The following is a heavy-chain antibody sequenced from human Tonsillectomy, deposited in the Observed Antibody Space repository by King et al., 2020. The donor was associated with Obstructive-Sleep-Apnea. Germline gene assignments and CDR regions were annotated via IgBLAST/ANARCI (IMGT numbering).Heavy chain of an antibody. J-gene: IGHJ4*02. D-gene: IGHD5-18*01. CDR1: GFTFDDYA. V-gene: IGHV3-43*01. CDR2: ISLDGATT. Sequence: VQLVESGGVVVQPGGSLRLSCAASGFTFDDYAMHWVRQAPGKGLEWVSFISLDGATTNYVDSVKGRFTISRDNSKNSLYLLMNSLRTEDTALYYCAKDSSRGYSYGYPLDNWGQGTLVTVSS. CDR3: AKDSSRGYSYGYPLDN.